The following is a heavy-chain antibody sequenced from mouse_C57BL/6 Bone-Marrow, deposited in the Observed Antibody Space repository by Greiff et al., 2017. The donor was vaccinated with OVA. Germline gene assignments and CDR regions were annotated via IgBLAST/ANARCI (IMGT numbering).Heavy chain of an antibody. V-gene: IGHV7-3*01. D-gene: IGHD2-3*01. CDR1: GFTFTAYY. CDR2: IRNKANGYTT. J-gene: IGHJ3*01. CDR3: ARYTDDGYPAWFAY. Sequence: EVHLVESGGGLVQPGGSLSLSCAASGFTFTAYYMSWVRQPPGKALEWLGFIRNKANGYTTEYSASVKGRFTISRDNSQSILYLQMDALRAEYSATYNVARYTDDGYPAWFAYWGQGTLVTVSA.